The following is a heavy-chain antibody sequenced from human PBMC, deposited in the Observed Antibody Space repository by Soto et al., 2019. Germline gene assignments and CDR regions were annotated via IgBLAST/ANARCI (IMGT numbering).Heavy chain of an antibody. CDR2: IRSSSSTI. D-gene: IGHD3-3*01. V-gene: IGHV3-48*02. Sequence: EVQLVESGGGLVQPGGSLRLSCAASGFTVSSYSMNWVRQAPGKGLEWVSYIRSSSSTIYYADSVKGRFTISRDNAKNSLYLQMNSLRDEDTAVYYCARDEGVVTIHLFDYWGQGTLVTVSS. J-gene: IGHJ4*02. CDR3: ARDEGVVTIHLFDY. CDR1: GFTVSSYS.